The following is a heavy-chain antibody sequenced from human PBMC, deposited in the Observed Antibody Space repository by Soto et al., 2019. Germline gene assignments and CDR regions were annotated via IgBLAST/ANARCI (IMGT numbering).Heavy chain of an antibody. Sequence: QVQLQQWGAGLLKPSETLSLTCAVYGGSFSDYYYWSWIRQPPGKGLEWIGEINPSGNTNYNPSIKSRVSISLDTSKSQFSLRLTSVTAADTAVYYCARRITVIYYFDIWGRGTPVTVSS. CDR3: ARRITVIYYFDI. V-gene: IGHV4-34*01. CDR2: INPSGNT. J-gene: IGHJ4*02. CDR1: GGSFSDYYY. D-gene: IGHD2-15*01.